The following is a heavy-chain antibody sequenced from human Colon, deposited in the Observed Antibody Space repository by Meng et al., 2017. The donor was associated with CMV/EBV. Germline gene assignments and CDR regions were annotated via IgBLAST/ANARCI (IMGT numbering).Heavy chain of an antibody. CDR3: ARDVLWCSSSTYFDS. CDR2: ISPALGLA. CDR1: GGTFRSYS. Sequence: SVTVSCQASGGTFRSYSISWLRQAPGQGPEWMGRISPALGLASYPQKFPDRITITADISTSTAYMELTTLRSDDTAVYYCARDVLWCSSSTYFDSWGQGTLVTVSS. D-gene: IGHD6-6*01. V-gene: IGHV1-69*04. J-gene: IGHJ4*02.